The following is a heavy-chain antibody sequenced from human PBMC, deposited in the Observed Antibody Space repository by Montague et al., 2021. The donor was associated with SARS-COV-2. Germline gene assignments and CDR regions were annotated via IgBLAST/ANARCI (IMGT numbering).Heavy chain of an antibody. V-gene: IGHV4-59*13. CDR2: VYSSGST. J-gene: IGHJ4*02. Sequence: SETLSLTCTVSSGSISNYYWSWIRQPPGKGLEWIGYVYSSGSTNYNLSLEGRVTMSVDTSKNQFSLKLISVTAADTAVYYCARVRYSDGWTSDYWGQGTLVTVSS. CDR3: ARVRYSDGWTSDY. D-gene: IGHD6-19*01. CDR1: SGSISNYY.